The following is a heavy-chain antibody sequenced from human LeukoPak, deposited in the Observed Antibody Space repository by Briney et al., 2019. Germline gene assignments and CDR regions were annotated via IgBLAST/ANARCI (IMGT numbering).Heavy chain of an antibody. CDR3: ARDRLRSGWYSTVLDAFDI. J-gene: IGHJ3*02. D-gene: IGHD6-19*01. CDR2: ISSSSSYI. Sequence: GGSLRLSCAASGFTFSSYSMNWVRQAPGKGLEWVSSISSSSSYIYYADSVKGRFTISRDNAKNSLYLQMNSLRAEDTAVYYCARDRLRSGWYSTVLDAFDIWGQGTMVTASS. V-gene: IGHV3-21*01. CDR1: GFTFSSYS.